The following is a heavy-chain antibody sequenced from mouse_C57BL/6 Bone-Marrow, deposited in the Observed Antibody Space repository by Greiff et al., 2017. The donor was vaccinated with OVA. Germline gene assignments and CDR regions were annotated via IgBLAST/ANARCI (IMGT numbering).Heavy chain of an antibody. D-gene: IGHD1-1*01. Sequence: QVQLQQPWAELVKPGASVKVSCKASGYTFTSYWMHWVKQRPGQGLEWIGRIHPSDSDTNYNQKFKGKATLTVDKSSSTAYMKLSSLTSEDSSVYYCAIQCITTVVDFDYWGQGTTLTVSS. J-gene: IGHJ2*01. CDR3: AIQCITTVVDFDY. CDR1: GYTFTSYW. V-gene: IGHV1-74*01. CDR2: IHPSDSDT.